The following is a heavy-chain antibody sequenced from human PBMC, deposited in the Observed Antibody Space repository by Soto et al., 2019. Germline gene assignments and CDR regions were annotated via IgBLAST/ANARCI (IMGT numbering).Heavy chain of an antibody. D-gene: IGHD2-8*01. CDR1: GYSFTDYH. CDR2: INPKSGGT. Sequence: ASVKVSCKASGYSFTDYHIHWVRQAPGQGLEWLGRINPKSGGTSTAQKFQGWVTMTTDTSISTASMELTRLTSDDTAIYYCARGDSTDCSNGVCSFFYNHDMDVWGQGTTVTISS. J-gene: IGHJ6*02. V-gene: IGHV1-2*04. CDR3: ARGDSTDCSNGVCSFFYNHDMDV.